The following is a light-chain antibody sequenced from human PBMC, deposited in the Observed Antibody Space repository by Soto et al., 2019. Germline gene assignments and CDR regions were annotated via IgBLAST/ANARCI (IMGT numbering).Light chain of an antibody. V-gene: IGKV3-11*01. J-gene: IGKJ1*01. Sequence: EVVLTQSPATLSLSPGERATLSCRASQSVNTYLAWYQQKPGQPPRLLIYDASNRATGIPAKFSGSGSGTDFTLTISSLEPEDIAVYYCQQRTFGQGTKVEIK. CDR3: QQRT. CDR1: QSVNTY. CDR2: DAS.